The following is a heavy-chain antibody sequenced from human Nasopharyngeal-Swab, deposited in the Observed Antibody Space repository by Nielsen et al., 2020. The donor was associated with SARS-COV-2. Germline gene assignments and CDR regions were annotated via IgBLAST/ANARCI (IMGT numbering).Heavy chain of an antibody. D-gene: IGHD1-1*01. CDR2: ISSDGSNN. J-gene: IGHJ3*02. V-gene: IGHV3-30*18. CDR1: GFTFSSYD. Sequence: AESLTLSCAASGFTFSSYDMHWVRHAPGKGMEWVAVISSDGSNNYYADSVKGRFTIPRDNSKNTLYLQMNSLRAEDTAVYYCAKGGGTTGTVGLDIWGQGTMVTVSS. CDR3: AKGGGTTGTVGLDI.